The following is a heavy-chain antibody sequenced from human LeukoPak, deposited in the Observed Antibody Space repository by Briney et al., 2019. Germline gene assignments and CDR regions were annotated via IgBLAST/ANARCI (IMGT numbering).Heavy chain of an antibody. CDR1: GFTFSSYW. D-gene: IGHD3-16*01. Sequence: GGSLRLSCAASGFTFSSYWMHWVRQAPGKGLVRVSRINEDGSITSYADSVTGRFTISRDNAQNTLYLQMNSLSAEDTAVYYCGRDLGGRWSYWGQGALVTVSS. V-gene: IGHV3-74*01. J-gene: IGHJ4*02. CDR2: INEDGSIT. CDR3: GRDLGGRWSY.